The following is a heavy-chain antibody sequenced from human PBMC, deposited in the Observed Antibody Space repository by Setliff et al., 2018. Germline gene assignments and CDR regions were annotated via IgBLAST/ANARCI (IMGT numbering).Heavy chain of an antibody. V-gene: IGHV3-30*03. CDR1: GFTFSTYR. CDR2: ILDDGVKK. J-gene: IGHJ4*02. Sequence: LRLSCAASGFTFSTYRMHWVRQAPGKGLEWVAVILDDGVKKYHADSVKGRFTISRDNSKNTLYLQMNSLRPEDTAVYYCARTCSGSGCYAGLESWGQGTPVTAPQ. D-gene: IGHD2-15*01. CDR3: ARTCSGSGCYAGLES.